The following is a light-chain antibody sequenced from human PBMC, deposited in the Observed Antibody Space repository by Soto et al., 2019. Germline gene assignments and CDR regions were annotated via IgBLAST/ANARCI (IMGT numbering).Light chain of an antibody. Sequence: QSVLTQPPSVSGSPGQSVTISCTGTSSDVGSYNRVSWYQQPPGTAPKLIIYEVTNRLSGVPNRFSASKSGNTASLTISGLQAEDEADYYCTSYTSSRTWVFGGGTKLTVL. J-gene: IGLJ3*02. CDR1: SSDVGSYNR. CDR2: EVT. CDR3: TSYTSSRTWV. V-gene: IGLV2-18*02.